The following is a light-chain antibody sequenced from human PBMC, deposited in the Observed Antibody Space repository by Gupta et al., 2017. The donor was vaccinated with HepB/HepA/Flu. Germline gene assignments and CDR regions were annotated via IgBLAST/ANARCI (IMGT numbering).Light chain of an antibody. CDR1: TLGDKY. CDR2: KNS. V-gene: IGLV3-1*01. J-gene: IGLJ2*01. Sequence: SYALTQPPSVSVSPVQTASITCSGDTLGDKYACWYQQKPGQSPVLVIYKNSKRPSGSPERFSGYNSGTTATLTIRGTQDRDEDDYYCQAWDSSTVVFGGGTKLTVL. CDR3: QAWDSSTVV.